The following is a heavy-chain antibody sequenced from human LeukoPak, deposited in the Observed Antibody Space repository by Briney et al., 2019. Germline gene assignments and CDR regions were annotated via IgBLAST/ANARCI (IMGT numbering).Heavy chain of an antibody. CDR3: ARSRYYYDSSGQND. J-gene: IGHJ4*02. CDR1: GYTFTSYD. V-gene: IGHV1-2*02. Sequence: ASVKVSCKASGYTFTSYDINWVRQAPGQGLEWMGWINPKSGGTNYAQKFQGRVTMTRDTSISTPYMELSRLRSDDTAVYSCARSRYYYDSSGQNDWGQGTLVTVSS. D-gene: IGHD3-22*01. CDR2: INPKSGGT.